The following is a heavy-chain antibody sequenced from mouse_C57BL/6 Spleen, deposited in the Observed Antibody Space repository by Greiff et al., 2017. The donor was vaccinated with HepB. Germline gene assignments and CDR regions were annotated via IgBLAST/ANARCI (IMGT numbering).Heavy chain of an antibody. CDR1: GFTFSSYA. D-gene: IGHD2-4*01. Sequence: EVQVVESGEGLVKPGGSLKLSCAASGFTFSSYAMSWVRQTPEKRLEWVAYISSGGDYIYYADTVKGRFTISRDNARNTLYLQMSSLKSEDTAMYYCTRDRDYDYDDAMDYWGQGTSVTVSS. V-gene: IGHV5-9-1*02. J-gene: IGHJ4*01. CDR3: TRDRDYDYDDAMDY. CDR2: ISSGGDYI.